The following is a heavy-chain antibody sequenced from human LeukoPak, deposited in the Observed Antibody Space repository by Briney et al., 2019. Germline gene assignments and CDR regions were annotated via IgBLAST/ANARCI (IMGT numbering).Heavy chain of an antibody. Sequence: PGGSLRLSCAASGFTFSSYGMHWVRQAPGQGLEWVAFIRYDGSKTYYADSVKGRFTLSRDNSKNTLYLQMNSLGAEDTAVYYCAKGGEGAHFDYWGQGTLVTVSS. V-gene: IGHV3-30*02. D-gene: IGHD1-26*01. J-gene: IGHJ4*02. CDR3: AKGGEGAHFDY. CDR1: GFTFSSYG. CDR2: IRYDGSKT.